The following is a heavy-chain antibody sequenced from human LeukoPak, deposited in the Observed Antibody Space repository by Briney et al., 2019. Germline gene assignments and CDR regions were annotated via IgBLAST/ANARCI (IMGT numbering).Heavy chain of an antibody. V-gene: IGHV1-2*02. D-gene: IGHD1-26*01. J-gene: IGHJ3*02. CDR2: INPNNGGT. CDR3: ARGTNGIVGATSAFDI. Sequence: ASVKVSCKASGYTFTGYYMHWVRQAPGQGLEWMGWINPNNGGTNYAQKFQGRVTMTRDTSISTAYMELSRLRSEDTAVYYCARGTNGIVGATSAFDIWDQGTMVTVSS. CDR1: GYTFTGYY.